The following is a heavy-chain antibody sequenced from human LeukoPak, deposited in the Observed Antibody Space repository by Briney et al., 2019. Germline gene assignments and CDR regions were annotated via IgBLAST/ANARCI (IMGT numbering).Heavy chain of an antibody. D-gene: IGHD5-24*01. CDR3: ARERPLQTYYYYAMDV. J-gene: IGHJ6*02. V-gene: IGHV4-4*07. CDR2: IYTSGST. Sequence: SETLSLTCTVSGGSISSYYWSWIRQPAGKGLEWIGRIYTSGSTNYNPSLKSRVTMSVDTSKNQFSLKLSSVTAADTAVYYCARERPLQTYYYYAMDVWGQGTTVTVSS. CDR1: GGSISSYY.